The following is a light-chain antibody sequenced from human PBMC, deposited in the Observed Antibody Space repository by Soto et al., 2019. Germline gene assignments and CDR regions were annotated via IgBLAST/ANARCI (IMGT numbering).Light chain of an antibody. Sequence: QSVLTKAASVSGSPGLSITISCTGTSSDVGSYNLVSWYQQHPGKAPKLMIYEVNKRPSGVSNRFSGSKSGNTASLTISSLQAENEADYYCCSYARSSSLYVFGRGTKVT. J-gene: IGLJ1*01. CDR1: SSDVGSYNL. CDR3: CSYARSSSLYV. V-gene: IGLV2-23*02. CDR2: EVN.